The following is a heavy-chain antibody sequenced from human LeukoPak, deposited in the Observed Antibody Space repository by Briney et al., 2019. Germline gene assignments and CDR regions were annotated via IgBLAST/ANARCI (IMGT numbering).Heavy chain of an antibody. D-gene: IGHD6-6*01. V-gene: IGHV4-59*08. CDR3: ARQSGYSSSFDY. J-gene: IGHJ4*02. CDR1: GGSISSYY. CDR2: IYYSGST. Sequence: SETLSLTCTVSGGSISSYYWSWIRQPPGMGLEWIGYIYYSGSTNYNPSLKSRVTISVDTSKNQFSLKLSSVTAADTAVYYCARQSGYSSSFDYWGQGTLVTVSS.